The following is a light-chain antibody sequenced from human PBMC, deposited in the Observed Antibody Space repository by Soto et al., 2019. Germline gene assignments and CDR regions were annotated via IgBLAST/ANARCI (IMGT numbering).Light chain of an antibody. V-gene: IGKV3D-15*01. CDR1: QSVSGY. Sequence: EIVLTQSPATLSLSPGDTATLSCRASQSVSGYIGWYQQKPGQAPRLLIYADSNRATGIPARFSGSGSGTEFTLTISSLQSEDFAVYYCQQYGSSITFGQGTRLEIK. J-gene: IGKJ5*01. CDR2: ADS. CDR3: QQYGSSIT.